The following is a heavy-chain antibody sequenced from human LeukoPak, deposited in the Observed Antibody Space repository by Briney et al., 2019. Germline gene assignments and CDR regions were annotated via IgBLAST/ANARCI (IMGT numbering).Heavy chain of an antibody. CDR1: GFTFSSYS. D-gene: IGHD3-3*01. CDR3: ARGEYYDFWSGYLDY. J-gene: IGHJ4*02. V-gene: IGHV3-21*01. CDR2: ISSSSSYI. Sequence: PGGSLRLSCAASGFTFSSYSMNWVRQAPGKGLEWVSSISSSSSYIYYADSVKGRFTISRDNAKNSLYLQMNSLRAEDTAVYYCARGEYYDFWSGYLDYWGQGTLVTVSS.